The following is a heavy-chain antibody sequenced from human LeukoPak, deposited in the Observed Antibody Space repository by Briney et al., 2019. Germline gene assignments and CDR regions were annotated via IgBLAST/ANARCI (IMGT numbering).Heavy chain of an antibody. Sequence: PGGSLRLSCIASGFTFSGHGMHWVRQAPGKGLEWVAVISYDGSRTDYADSVKGRFTISRDNSKNTLYLQMNSLRVEDAAVYYCARDLSGRYSFDYWGQGTLVIVSS. D-gene: IGHD1-26*01. CDR2: ISYDGSRT. CDR3: ARDLSGRYSFDY. V-gene: IGHV3-30-3*01. J-gene: IGHJ4*02. CDR1: GFTFSGHG.